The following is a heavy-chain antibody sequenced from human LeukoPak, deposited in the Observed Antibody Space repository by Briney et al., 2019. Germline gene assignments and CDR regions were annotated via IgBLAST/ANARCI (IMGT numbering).Heavy chain of an antibody. CDR2: IIPIFGTA. CDR1: GGTFSSYA. V-gene: IGHV1-69*06. D-gene: IGHD3-22*01. J-gene: IGHJ4*02. CDR3: ARHPKYYYDSSGYHHFDY. Sequence: GASVKVSCKASGGTFSSYAISWVRQAPGQGLEWMGGIIPIFGTANYAQKFQGRVTITADKSTSTAYMELSSLKASDTAMYYCARHPKYYYDSSGYHHFDYWGQGTLVTVSS.